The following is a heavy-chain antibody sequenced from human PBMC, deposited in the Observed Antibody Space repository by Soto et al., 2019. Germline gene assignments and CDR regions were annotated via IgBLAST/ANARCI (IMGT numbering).Heavy chain of an antibody. Sequence: SLRLSCAASGFTFSSYAMSWVRQAPGKGLEWVSAISGSGGSTYYADSVKGRFTISRDNSKNTLYLQMNSLRAEDTAVYYXXXXXXXXXXXGMVIPHNYFDYWGQGTLVTVSS. J-gene: IGHJ4*02. CDR2: ISGSGGST. CDR1: GFTFSSYA. V-gene: IGHV3-23*01. CDR3: XXXXXXXXXXGMVIPHNYFDY. D-gene: IGHD3-3*01.